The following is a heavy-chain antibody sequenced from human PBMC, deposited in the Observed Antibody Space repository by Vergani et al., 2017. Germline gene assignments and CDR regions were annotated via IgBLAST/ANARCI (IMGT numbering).Heavy chain of an antibody. CDR1: GFTFSNAW. CDR3: TTAVEPVTVIDY. V-gene: IGHV3-15*01. CDR2: IKSKTDGGPT. J-gene: IGHJ4*02. Sequence: EVQLVKSGGGLVKPGGSLSFSCAASGFTFSNAWIGWVGQAPGKGVEWVGRIKSKTDGGPTDYAAPVKGRFTISRDDSKNTLYLQMNSLKTEDTAVYYCTTAVEPVTVIDYWGQGTLVTVSS. D-gene: IGHD2/OR15-2a*01.